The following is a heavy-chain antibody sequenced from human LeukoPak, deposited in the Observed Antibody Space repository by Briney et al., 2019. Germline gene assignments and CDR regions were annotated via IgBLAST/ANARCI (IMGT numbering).Heavy chain of an antibody. J-gene: IGHJ1*01. CDR1: GDSISSSDYY. V-gene: IGHV4-39*07. Sequence: SEPLPLNCTVFGDSISSSDYYWGWIRQPPGKEPEWIGSIYNTGNTYYNPSLKSRVTISLDTSNNQFSLKVTSVTAADTAVYYCARGGGLRITMVLFQHWGHGTLVAVSS. CDR2: IYNTGNT. D-gene: IGHD3-10*01. CDR3: ARGGGLRITMVLFQH.